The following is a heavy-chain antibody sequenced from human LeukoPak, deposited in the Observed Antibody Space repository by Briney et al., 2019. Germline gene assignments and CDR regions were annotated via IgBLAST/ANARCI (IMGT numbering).Heavy chain of an antibody. CDR3: ARDRFCSGGSCLDDAFDI. Sequence: SETLSLTCTVSGGSISSSSYYWGWVRQPPGKGLEWIGSIYYSGSTYYNPSLKSRVTISVDTSKNQFSLKLSSVTAADTAVYYCARDRFCSGGSCLDDAFDIWGQGTLVTVSS. J-gene: IGHJ3*02. CDR1: GGSISSSSYY. V-gene: IGHV4-39*02. D-gene: IGHD2-15*01. CDR2: IYYSGST.